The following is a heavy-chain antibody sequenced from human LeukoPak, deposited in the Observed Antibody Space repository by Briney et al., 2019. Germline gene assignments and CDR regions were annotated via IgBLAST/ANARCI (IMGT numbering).Heavy chain of an antibody. J-gene: IGHJ4*02. Sequence: GGSLRLSCATSQFKFNNYGMTWVRQAPGKGLEWVSVISGSGSRTYYADSVKGRFTISRDNSKNTLYLQMNSLRAEDTAVYYCAKDRGSSWYRFDYWGQGTLVTVSS. D-gene: IGHD6-13*01. CDR3: AKDRGSSWYRFDY. CDR1: QFKFNNYG. V-gene: IGHV3-23*01. CDR2: ISGSGSRT.